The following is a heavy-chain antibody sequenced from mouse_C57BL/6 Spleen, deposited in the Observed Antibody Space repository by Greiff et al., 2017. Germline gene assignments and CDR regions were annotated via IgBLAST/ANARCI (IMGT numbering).Heavy chain of an antibody. CDR3: TIITTVVALCFDY. V-gene: IGHV1-5*01. D-gene: IGHD1-1*01. J-gene: IGHJ2*01. Sequence: VQLKESGTVLARPGASVKMSCKTSGYTFTSYWMHWVKQRPGLGLEWIGAIYLGNSDTSYNQKFKGKAKLTAVPSASTAYMELSSLTKEDSAVYYCTIITTVVALCFDYWGQGTTLTVSS. CDR2: IYLGNSDT. CDR1: GYTFTSYW.